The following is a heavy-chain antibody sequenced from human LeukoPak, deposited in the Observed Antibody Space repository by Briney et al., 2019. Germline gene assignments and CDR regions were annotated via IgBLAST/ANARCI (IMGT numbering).Heavy chain of an antibody. CDR1: GYTFTGYY. V-gene: IGHV1-2*06. CDR3: AREMGSITIFGVVIICGY. J-gene: IGHJ4*02. D-gene: IGHD3-3*01. Sequence: ASVMVSCKASGYTFTGYYMHWVRQAPGQGLEWMGRINPNSGGTNYAQKFQGRVTMTRDTSISTAYMELSRLRSDDAAVYYCAREMGSITIFGVVIICGYWGQGTLVTVSS. CDR2: INPNSGGT.